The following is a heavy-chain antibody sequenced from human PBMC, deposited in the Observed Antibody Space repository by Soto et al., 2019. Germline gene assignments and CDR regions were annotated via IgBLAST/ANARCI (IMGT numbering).Heavy chain of an antibody. Sequence: PGGSLRLSCAASGFTFSSYAMNWVRQAPGKGLAWVSPISGSGGSTYYADSVKGRFTISRDNSKNSLYLQMNTLRAEDTGVYYCAKDLISRVQGVIIRSPYYYYYGMAVWGQGTTVTVSS. CDR1: GFTFSSYA. V-gene: IGHV3-23*01. D-gene: IGHD3-10*01. CDR2: ISGSGGST. CDR3: AKDLISRVQGVIIRSPYYYYYGMAV. J-gene: IGHJ6*02.